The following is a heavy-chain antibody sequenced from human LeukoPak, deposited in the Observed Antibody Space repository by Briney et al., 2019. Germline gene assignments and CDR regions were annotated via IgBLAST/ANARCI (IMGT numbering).Heavy chain of an antibody. CDR1: GFTVNSNY. D-gene: IGHD3-10*01. J-gene: IGHJ5*02. CDR2: IYSGGTT. Sequence: PGGSLRLSCAASGFTVNSNYMSWVRQAPGKGLEWVSVIYSGGTTYYADSVRGRFTISRDNSKNTLYLQMNSLRGEDTAVYYCARGGPSDPWGQGTMVTVSS. CDR3: ARGGPSDP. V-gene: IGHV3-53*01.